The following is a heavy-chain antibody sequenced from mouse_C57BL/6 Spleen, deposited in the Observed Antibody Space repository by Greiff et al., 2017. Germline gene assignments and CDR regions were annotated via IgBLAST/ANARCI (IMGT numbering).Heavy chain of an antibody. CDR1: GYAFSSSW. CDR2: IYPGDGDT. CDR3: ARRYSTKGDYFDY. J-gene: IGHJ2*01. D-gene: IGHD1-1*01. V-gene: IGHV1-82*01. Sequence: VQLVESGPELVKPGASVKISCKASGYAFSSSWMNWVKQRPGKGLEWIGRIYPGDGDTNYNGKFKGKATLTADKSSSTAYMQLSSLTSEDSAVYFCARRYSTKGDYFDYWGQGTTLTVSS.